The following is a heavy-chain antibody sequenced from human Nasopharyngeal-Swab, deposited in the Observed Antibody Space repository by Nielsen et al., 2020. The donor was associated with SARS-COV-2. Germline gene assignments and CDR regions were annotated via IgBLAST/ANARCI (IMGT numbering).Heavy chain of an antibody. CDR2: ISYAGGNN. CDR3: AKGSTWYIYNWFDP. D-gene: IGHD6-13*01. CDR1: GFTFNNFG. Sequence: GEPLKISCAASGFTFNNFGMHWVRQAPGKGLEWVAVISYAGGNNYYADSVKGRFTISRDNSKNTLYLQMSSLRAEDTAVYYCAKGSTWYIYNWFDPWGQGTLVTVSS. J-gene: IGHJ5*02. V-gene: IGHV3-30*18.